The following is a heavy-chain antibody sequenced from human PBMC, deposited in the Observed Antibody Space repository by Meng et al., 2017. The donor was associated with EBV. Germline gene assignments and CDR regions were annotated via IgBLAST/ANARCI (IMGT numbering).Heavy chain of an antibody. Sequence: QGPVGRSGVEVKKPGASVKVSCKASGYTFTGYYMHWVRQAPGQGLEWMGRINPNSGGTNYAQKFQGRVTMTRDTSISTAYMELSRLRSDDTAVYYCARVGIAVAGTGDYWGQGTLVTVSS. CDR3: ARVGIAVAGTGDY. CDR1: GYTFTGYY. V-gene: IGHV1-2*06. D-gene: IGHD6-19*01. CDR2: INPNSGGT. J-gene: IGHJ4*02.